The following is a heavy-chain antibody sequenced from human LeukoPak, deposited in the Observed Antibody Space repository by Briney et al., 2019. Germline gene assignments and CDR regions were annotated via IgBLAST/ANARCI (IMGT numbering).Heavy chain of an antibody. V-gene: IGHV3-15*01. CDR2: IKSKTDGGTT. Sequence: PGGSLRLSCAASGFTVSNAWMSWVRQAPGKGLEWDGRIKSKTDGGTTDYAAPVKGRFTISRDDSKNTLYLQMNSLKTEDTAVYYCTTVRAAAGTDYYYGMDVWGQGTTVTVSS. J-gene: IGHJ6*02. D-gene: IGHD6-13*01. CDR1: GFTVSNAW. CDR3: TTVRAAAGTDYYYGMDV.